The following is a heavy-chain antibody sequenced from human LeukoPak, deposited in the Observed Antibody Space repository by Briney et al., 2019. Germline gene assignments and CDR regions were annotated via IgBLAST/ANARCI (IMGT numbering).Heavy chain of an antibody. J-gene: IGHJ6*03. CDR1: GFTFSTYE. D-gene: IGHD2-2*01. CDR2: ITVSGSTI. V-gene: IGHV3-48*03. Sequence: GGSLRLSCAASGFTFSTYEMNWVRQAPGKGLEWVSYITVSGSTIYYADSVKGRFTISRDNAKNSLYLQMNSLRAEDTAVYYCARDRGIVGVPPTTAYYMDVWGKGTTVTVSS. CDR3: ARDRGIVGVPPTTAYYMDV.